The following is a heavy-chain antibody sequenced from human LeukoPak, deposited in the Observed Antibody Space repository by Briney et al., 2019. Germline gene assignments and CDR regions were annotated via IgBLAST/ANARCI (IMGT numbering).Heavy chain of an antibody. Sequence: ETLSLTCTVSGGSISSSSYYWGWIRQPPGKGLEWVPSISSSSSYIYYADSVKGRFTISRDNAKNSLFLQMNSLRAEDTAVYYCARDTGVGARYFDYWGQGTLVTVSS. J-gene: IGHJ4*02. CDR3: ARDTGVGARYFDY. CDR2: ISSSSSYI. CDR1: GGSISSSS. V-gene: IGHV3-21*01. D-gene: IGHD1-26*01.